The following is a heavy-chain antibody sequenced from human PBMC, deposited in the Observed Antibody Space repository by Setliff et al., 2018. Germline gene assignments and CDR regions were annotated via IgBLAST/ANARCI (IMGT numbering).Heavy chain of an antibody. V-gene: IGHV1-69*10. CDR3: ARGPSPTVTPSRLIYFYHMDV. J-gene: IGHJ6*03. CDR2: IIPVLGMT. Sequence: SVKVSCKASGDPFNAYGGSWVRQAPGQGLEWMGAIIPVLGMTDYAQKFQGRLTITADQSTTTVYMELSSLRFDDTALYYCARGPSPTVTPSRLIYFYHMDVWGTGTTVTVS. D-gene: IGHD4-17*01. CDR1: GDPFNAYG.